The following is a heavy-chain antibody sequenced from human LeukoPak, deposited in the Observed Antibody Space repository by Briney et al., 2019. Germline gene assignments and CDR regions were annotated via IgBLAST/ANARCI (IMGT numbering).Heavy chain of an antibody. CDR3: AKDRQEDYYDSSGYYPGY. Sequence: GGSLRLSCAASGFTFSSYSMNWVRQAPGKGLEWVSYISSSSSTIYYADSVKGRFTISRDNSKNTLYLQMNSLRAEDTAVYYCAKDRQEDYYDSSGYYPGYWGRGTLVTVSS. D-gene: IGHD3-22*01. CDR1: GFTFSSYS. V-gene: IGHV3-48*01. CDR2: ISSSSSTI. J-gene: IGHJ4*02.